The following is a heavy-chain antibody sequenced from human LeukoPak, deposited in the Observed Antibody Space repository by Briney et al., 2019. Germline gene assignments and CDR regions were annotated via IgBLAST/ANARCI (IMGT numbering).Heavy chain of an antibody. CDR2: INPNSGGT. J-gene: IGHJ4*02. V-gene: IGHV1-2*02. CDR3: ARGGDYDILTGPEAFDY. D-gene: IGHD3-9*01. Sequence: ASVKVSCKASGYTFTGYYMHWVRQAPGQGLEWMGWINPNSGGTNYVQKFQGRVTMTRDTSISTAYMELSRLRSDDTAVYYCARGGDYDILTGPEAFDYWGQGTLVTVSS. CDR1: GYTFTGYY.